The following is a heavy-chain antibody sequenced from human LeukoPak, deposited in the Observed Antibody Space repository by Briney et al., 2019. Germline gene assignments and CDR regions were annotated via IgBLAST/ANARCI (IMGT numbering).Heavy chain of an antibody. Sequence: PGGSLRLSCAASGFTFSSYAMHWVRQAPGKGLEWVAVISYDGSNKYYADSVKGRFTISRDNSKNTLYLQMNSLRAEDTAVYYCAKDPNEYSSSSSSYWGQGTLVTVSS. CDR3: AKDPNEYSSSSSSY. J-gene: IGHJ4*02. V-gene: IGHV3-30*04. D-gene: IGHD6-6*01. CDR1: GFTFSSYA. CDR2: ISYDGSNK.